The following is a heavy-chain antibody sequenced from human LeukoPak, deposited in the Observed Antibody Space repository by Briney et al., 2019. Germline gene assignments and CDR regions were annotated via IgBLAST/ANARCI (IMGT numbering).Heavy chain of an antibody. D-gene: IGHD3-10*01. V-gene: IGHV4-34*01. J-gene: IGHJ4*01. CDR1: GGSFSGYY. Sequence: PSETLSLTCAVYGGSFSGYYWSWIRQPPGKGLEWIGEINHSGSANYNPSLKSRVTISVDTSKNQFSLKLSSVTAADTAVYYCARPRVRGVIIRGFDYWGQGTLVTVSS. CDR3: ARPRVRGVIIRGFDY. CDR2: INHSGSA.